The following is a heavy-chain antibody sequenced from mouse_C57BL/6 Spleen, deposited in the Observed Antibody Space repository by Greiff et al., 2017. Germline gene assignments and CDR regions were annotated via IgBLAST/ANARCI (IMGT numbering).Heavy chain of an antibody. V-gene: IGHV1-4*01. J-gene: IGHJ3*01. CDR3: AVIYSCSY. D-gene: IGHD2-1*01. CDR1: GYTFTSYT. CDR2: INPSSGYT. Sequence: VQLQQSGAELARPGASVKMSCKASGYTFTSYTMHWVNQRPGQGLEWIGYINPSSGYTKYTQKLKDKATLTADKSSSTAYMQLSSLTSEDSAVYYCAVIYSCSYWGQGTLVTVSA.